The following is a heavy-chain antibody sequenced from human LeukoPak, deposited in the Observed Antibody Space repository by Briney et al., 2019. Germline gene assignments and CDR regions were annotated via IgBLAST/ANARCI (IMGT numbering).Heavy chain of an antibody. Sequence: SETLSLTCTVSGGSIRSYYWSWIRQPPGKGLEWIGYIYYSGSTNYNPSLKSRVTISVDTSKNQFSLKLSSVAAADTAAYYCARHRSKFYYYYMDVWGKGTTVTVSS. V-gene: IGHV4-59*08. CDR1: GGSIRSYY. J-gene: IGHJ6*03. CDR2: IYYSGST. CDR3: ARHRSKFYYYYMDV.